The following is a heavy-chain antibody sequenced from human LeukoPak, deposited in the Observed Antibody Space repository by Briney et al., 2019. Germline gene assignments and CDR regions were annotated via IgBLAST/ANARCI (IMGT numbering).Heavy chain of an antibody. D-gene: IGHD3-10*01. CDR1: GYTFTGYY. J-gene: IGHJ6*02. CDR3: ARNPFMVYYGMDV. CDR2: INPNSGGT. V-gene: IGHV1-2*02. Sequence: APVKDSCKASGYTFTGYYMHWVRQARGQGLEWMGWINPNSGGTNYAQKFQGRVTMTRDTSISTAYMELSRLRSDDTAVYYCARNPFMVYYGMDVWGQGTTVTVSS.